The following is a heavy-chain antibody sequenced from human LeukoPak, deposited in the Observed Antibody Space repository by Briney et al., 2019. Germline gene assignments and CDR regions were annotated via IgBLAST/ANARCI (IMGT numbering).Heavy chain of an antibody. V-gene: IGHV4-34*01. CDR3: ARAGPSSSWHQFDY. J-gene: IGHJ4*02. CDR2: INHSGST. D-gene: IGHD6-13*01. Sequence: SETLSLTCAVYGGSFSGYYWSWIRQPPGKGLEWIGEINHSGSTNYNPSLKSRVTISVDTSKNQFSLKLSSVTAADTAVYYCARAGPSSSWHQFDYWGQGTLVTVSS. CDR1: GGSFSGYY.